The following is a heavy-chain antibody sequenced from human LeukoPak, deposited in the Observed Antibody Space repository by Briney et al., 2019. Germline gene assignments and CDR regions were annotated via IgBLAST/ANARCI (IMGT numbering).Heavy chain of an antibody. Sequence: GGSLRLSCAASGFSFSTSGMHWIRQAPGKGLEWVAFIRSDARNEYYADSVKGRFTISRDNSKNTVHLQMNSLRAEDTAVYYCARVDGTMVRGVECEIFDYWGQGTLVTVSS. D-gene: IGHD3-10*01. CDR2: IRSDARNE. CDR1: GFSFSTSG. J-gene: IGHJ4*02. CDR3: ARVDGTMVRGVECEIFDY. V-gene: IGHV3-30*02.